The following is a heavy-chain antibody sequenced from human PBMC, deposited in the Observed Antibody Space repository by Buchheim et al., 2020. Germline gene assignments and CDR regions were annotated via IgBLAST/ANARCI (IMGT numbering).Heavy chain of an antibody. D-gene: IGHD3-3*01. CDR1: GFTFSSYS. Sequence: EVQLVESGGGLVQPGGSLRLSCAASGFTFSSYSMNWVRQAPGKGLEWVSYISSSSSTIYYADSVKGRFTISRDNAKNSLYLQMNSLRAEDTAVYYCAKLAVYTIFGEMDVWGQGTT. J-gene: IGHJ6*02. CDR2: ISSSSSTI. CDR3: AKLAVYTIFGEMDV. V-gene: IGHV3-48*01.